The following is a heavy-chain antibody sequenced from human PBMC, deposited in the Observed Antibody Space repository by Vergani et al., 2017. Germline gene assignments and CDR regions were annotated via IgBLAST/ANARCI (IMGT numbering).Heavy chain of an antibody. CDR3: VRDAINSDVLTGYYIGLDS. D-gene: IGHD3-9*01. V-gene: IGHV4-38-2*01. J-gene: IGHJ4*02. CDR1: NSSINSNYY. Sequence: QVQLQESGPGLVQPAETLSLTCVVSNSSINSNYYWGWIRQSPGKRLEWIGSVSHSGSTFSNPSLKSRVTISVDKSKKLISLILNSVTAADTAVYYCVRDAINSDVLTGYYIGLDSWGQGTLVTVSS. CDR2: VSHSGST.